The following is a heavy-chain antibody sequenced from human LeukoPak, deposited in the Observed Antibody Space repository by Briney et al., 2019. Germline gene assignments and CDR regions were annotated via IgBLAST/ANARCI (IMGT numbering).Heavy chain of an antibody. Sequence: ASVKVSCKASGYTFTSYDINGVRQATGQGLEWMGWMNPNSGNTGYAQKFQGRVTITRNTSISTAYMELSSLRSEDTAVYYCARDKLPARASSGYPGDYWGQGTLVTVSS. CDR2: MNPNSGNT. CDR1: GYTFTSYD. D-gene: IGHD3-22*01. V-gene: IGHV1-8*03. CDR3: ARDKLPARASSGYPGDY. J-gene: IGHJ4*02.